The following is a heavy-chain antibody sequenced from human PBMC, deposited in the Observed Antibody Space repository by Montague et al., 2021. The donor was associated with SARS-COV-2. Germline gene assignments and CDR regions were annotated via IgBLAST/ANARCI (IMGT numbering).Heavy chain of an antibody. CDR1: GGSFDSDNFF. CDR3: ARHRRYDVVTYYPDF. V-gene: IGHV4-39*01. D-gene: IGHD3-16*01. J-gene: IGHJ4*02. Sequence: SETLSLTCTVSGGSFDSDNFFWGWIRQLPGKRLEWIGVISNGGRTFDNPSLKSRVTISVHTSRIPLSLNLKSVTAADTAVYYCARHRRYDVVTYYPDFWGQGILVTVSS. CDR2: ISNGGRT.